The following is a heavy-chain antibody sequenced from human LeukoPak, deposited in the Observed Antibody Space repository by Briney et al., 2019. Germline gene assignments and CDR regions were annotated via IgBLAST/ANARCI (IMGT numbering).Heavy chain of an antibody. CDR3: ARGYYDFWSGYPFDY. V-gene: IGHV3-48*04. J-gene: IGHJ4*02. CDR2: ISSSGSTI. Sequence: GGSLRLSCAASGFTFSNYWMIWVRQAPGKGLEWVSYISSSGSTIYYADSVKGRFTISRDNAKNSLYLQMNSLRAEDTAVYYCARGYYDFWSGYPFDYWGQGTLVTVSS. D-gene: IGHD3-3*01. CDR1: GFTFSNYW.